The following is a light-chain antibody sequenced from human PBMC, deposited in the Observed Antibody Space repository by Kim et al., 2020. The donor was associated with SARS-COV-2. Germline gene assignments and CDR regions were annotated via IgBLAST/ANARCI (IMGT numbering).Light chain of an antibody. J-gene: IGLJ2*01. CDR2: DVS. V-gene: IGLV2-11*01. CDR1: SSDVGGYNY. CDR3: CSYAGGYTMV. Sequence: GQSVTISCTGTSSDVGGYNYVSWYQQHPGKAPKVMIYDVSKRPSGVPVRFSGSKSGNTTSLTISGLQAEDEADYYCCSYAGGYTMVFGGGTQLTVL.